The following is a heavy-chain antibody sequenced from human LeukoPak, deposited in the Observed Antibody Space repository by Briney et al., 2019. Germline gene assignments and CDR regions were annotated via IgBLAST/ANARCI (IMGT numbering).Heavy chain of an antibody. D-gene: IGHD1-7*01. V-gene: IGHV4-4*09. Sequence: SETLSLTWTVSGGSISSYYWSWIRQPPGKGLEWIGYIYTSGSTNYNPSLKSRVTISVDTSKNQFSLKLSSVTAADTAVYYCARHPNNWNYSWFDPWGQGTLVTVSS. J-gene: IGHJ5*02. CDR3: ARHPNNWNYSWFDP. CDR2: IYTSGST. CDR1: GGSISSYY.